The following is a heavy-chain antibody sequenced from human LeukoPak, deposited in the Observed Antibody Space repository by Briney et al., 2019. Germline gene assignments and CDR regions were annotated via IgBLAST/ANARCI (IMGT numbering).Heavy chain of an antibody. D-gene: IGHD4-17*01. V-gene: IGHV3-21*01. J-gene: IGHJ3*02. CDR3: ARDLYGDYAFDI. CDR1: GFTFSSYS. Sequence: GGSLRLSCAASGFTFSSYSMNWVRQAPGKGLERVSSISTIISYIYYADPVKGQFTISRDNAKNSLYLQMNSLRAEDTAVYYCARDLYGDYAFDIWGQGTMVTVSS. CDR2: ISTIISYI.